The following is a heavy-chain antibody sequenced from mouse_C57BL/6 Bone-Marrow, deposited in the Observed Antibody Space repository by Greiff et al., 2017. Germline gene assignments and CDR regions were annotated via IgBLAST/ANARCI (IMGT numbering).Heavy chain of an antibody. Sequence: QVQLQQSGPGLVQPSQSLSITCTVSGFSLTSYGVHWVRQSPGKGLEWLGVLWSGGSTDYNAAFISRLSISKDNSKSQVFFKMNSLQADDTAIYYCARNGELITTVDYAMDYWGQGTSVTVSS. J-gene: IGHJ4*01. V-gene: IGHV2-2*01. CDR3: ARNGELITTVDYAMDY. CDR1: GFSLTSYG. D-gene: IGHD1-1*01. CDR2: LWSGGST.